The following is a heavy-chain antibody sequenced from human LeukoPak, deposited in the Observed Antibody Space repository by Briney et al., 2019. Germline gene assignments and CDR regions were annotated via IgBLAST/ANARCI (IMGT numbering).Heavy chain of an antibody. CDR3: ARTIVAGGTDYFDY. Sequence: AISGSGGSTYYADSVKGRFTISRDNSKNTLYLQMNSLRAEDTAVYYCARTIVAGGTDYFDYWGQGTLVTVSS. D-gene: IGHD6-13*01. CDR2: ISGSGGST. V-gene: IGHV3-23*01. J-gene: IGHJ4*02.